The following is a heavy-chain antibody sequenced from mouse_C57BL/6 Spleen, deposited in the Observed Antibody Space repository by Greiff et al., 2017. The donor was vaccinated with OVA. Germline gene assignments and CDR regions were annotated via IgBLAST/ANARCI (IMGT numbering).Heavy chain of an antibody. V-gene: IGHV1-64*01. D-gene: IGHD3-2*02. Sequence: QVQLKQPGAELVKPGASVKLSCKASGYTFTSYWMHWVKQRPGQGLEWIGMIHPNSGSTNYNEKFKSKATLTVDKSSSTAYMQLSSLTSEDSAVYYCAREGSSGYVRFAYWGQGTLVTVSA. CDR2: IHPNSGST. CDR3: AREGSSGYVRFAY. J-gene: IGHJ3*01. CDR1: GYTFTSYW.